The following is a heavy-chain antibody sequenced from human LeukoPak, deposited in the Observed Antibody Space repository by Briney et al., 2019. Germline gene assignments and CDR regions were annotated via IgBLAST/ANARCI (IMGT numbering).Heavy chain of an antibody. V-gene: IGHV4-39*07. Sequence: SETLSLTCTVSGGSISSNTYYWGWIRQPPGKGLEWIGSIYYSGSTYYNPSLKSRVTISADTSKNQFSLKLSSVIAADTAVYYCARDSSGSYPAVGYYYYGMDVWGQGTTVTVSS. D-gene: IGHD1-26*01. CDR1: GGSISSNTYY. CDR2: IYYSGST. CDR3: ARDSSGSYPAVGYYYYGMDV. J-gene: IGHJ6*02.